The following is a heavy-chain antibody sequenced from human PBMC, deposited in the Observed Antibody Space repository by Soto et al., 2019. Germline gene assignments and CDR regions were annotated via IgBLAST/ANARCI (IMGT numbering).Heavy chain of an antibody. V-gene: IGHV1-18*01. CDR2: ISAYNGNT. CDR3: ARDKLGYCSGGSCPRGWFDP. J-gene: IGHJ5*02. D-gene: IGHD2-15*01. CDR1: GFTFTSSA. Sequence: GASVKVSCKASGFTFTSSAVQWVRQARGQRLEWMGWISAYNGNTNYAQKLQGRVTMTTDTSTSTAYMELRSLRSDDTAVYYCARDKLGYCSGGSCPRGWFDPWGQGTLVTVSS.